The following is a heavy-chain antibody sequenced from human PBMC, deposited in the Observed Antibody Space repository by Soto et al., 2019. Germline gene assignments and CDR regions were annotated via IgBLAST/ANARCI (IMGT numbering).Heavy chain of an antibody. CDR2: IIPIFGTA. D-gene: IGHD6-13*01. CDR3: ARDHEWEQQLVFEARGAYNWFDP. Sequence: ASVKVSCKASGGTFSSYAISWVRQAPGQGLEWMGGIIPIFGTANYAQKFQGRVTITADESTSTAYMELSSLRSEDTAVYYCARDHEWEQQLVFEARGAYNWFDPWGQGTLVTVYS. J-gene: IGHJ5*02. CDR1: GGTFSSYA. V-gene: IGHV1-69*13.